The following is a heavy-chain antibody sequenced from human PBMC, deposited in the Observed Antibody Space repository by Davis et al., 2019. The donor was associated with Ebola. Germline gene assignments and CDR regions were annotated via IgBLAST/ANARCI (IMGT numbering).Heavy chain of an antibody. CDR3: ARGDSYYDPSGYYAGPEAPDH. J-gene: IGHJ4*02. Sequence: MPSETLSLTCAVYGGSFSGYYWNWIRQPPGKGLEWIGEINQSGSTNYNPSLKSRVTISVDTSKNQFSLKLSSVTAADTAVYYCARGDSYYDPSGYYAGPEAPDHWGQGTLVSVSS. CDR2: INQSGST. D-gene: IGHD3-22*01. CDR1: GGSFSGYY. V-gene: IGHV4-34*01.